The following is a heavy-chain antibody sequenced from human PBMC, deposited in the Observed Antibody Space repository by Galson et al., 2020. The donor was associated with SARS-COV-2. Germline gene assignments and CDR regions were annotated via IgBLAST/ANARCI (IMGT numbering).Heavy chain of an antibody. J-gene: IGHJ5*02. CDR1: GGTFSSYA. D-gene: IGHD3-9*01. CDR3: ARDRDRDYDILTGYYSFSHARDNWFDP. Sequence: SVKVSCKASGGTFSSYAISWVRQAPGQGLEWMGGIIPIFGTANYAQKFQGRVTITADKSTSTAYMELSSLRSEDTAVYYCARDRDRDYDILTGYYSFSHARDNWFDPWGQGTLVTVSS. CDR2: IIPIFGTA. V-gene: IGHV1-69*06.